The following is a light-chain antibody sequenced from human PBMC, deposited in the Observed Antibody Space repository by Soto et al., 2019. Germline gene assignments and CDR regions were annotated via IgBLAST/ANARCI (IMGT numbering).Light chain of an antibody. J-gene: IGLJ2*01. CDR1: SSDVGSSNF. CDR3: SSFRKRGTSMV. V-gene: IGLV2-14*01. Sequence: QSALTQPASVSGSPGQSITISCTGTSSDVGSSNFVSWYQQHPGKAPKLIFYEVSNRPPGLSDRFSGSKSGTTASLTISGLQAEDEADYYCSSFRKRGTSMVFGGGTQLTVL. CDR2: EVS.